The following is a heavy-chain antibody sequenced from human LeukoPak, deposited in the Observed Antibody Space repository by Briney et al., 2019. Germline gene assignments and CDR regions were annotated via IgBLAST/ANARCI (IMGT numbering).Heavy chain of an antibody. CDR3: AKDFLYNVVDY. J-gene: IGHJ4*02. Sequence: GGSLRLSCAASGFIFSNYAMSWVRRAPARGLEWVSSLRGDGETFYADSVKGRFTVSRDNSKNTLHLQMNSLRAEDTAVYYCAKDFLYNVVDYWGQGTLVAVSS. D-gene: IGHD3-10*01. CDR2: LRGDGET. V-gene: IGHV3-23*01. CDR1: GFIFSNYA.